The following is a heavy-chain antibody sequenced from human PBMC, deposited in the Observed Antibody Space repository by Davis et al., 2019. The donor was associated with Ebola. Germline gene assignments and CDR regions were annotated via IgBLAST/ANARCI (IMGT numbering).Heavy chain of an antibody. D-gene: IGHD5-18*01. CDR3: ARGGGWGYSYGKTDYYFYGLDV. CDR1: GFTFSSYW. J-gene: IGHJ6*02. Sequence: GESLKISCAASGFTFSSYWMTWVCQAPGKGLEWVANIKQDGSEKYYVDSVKGRFTISRDNAKNSLYLQMNSLRAEDTAVYYCARGGGWGYSYGKTDYYFYGLDVWGQGTTVTVSS. V-gene: IGHV3-7*03. CDR2: IKQDGSEK.